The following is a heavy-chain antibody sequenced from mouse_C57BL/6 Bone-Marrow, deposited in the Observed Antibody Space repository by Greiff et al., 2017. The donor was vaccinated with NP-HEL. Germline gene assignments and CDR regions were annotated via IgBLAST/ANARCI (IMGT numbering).Heavy chain of an antibody. CDR3: ARPLVTTVAFDY. V-gene: IGHV1-81*01. CDR1: GYTFTSYG. CDR2: IYPRSGNT. J-gene: IGHJ2*01. Sequence: VKLQQSGAELARPGASVKLSCKASGYTFTSYGISWVKQRTGQGLEWIGEIYPRSGNTYYNEKFKGKATLTADKSSSTAYMELRSLTSEDSAVYFCARPLVTTVAFDYWGQGTTLTVSS. D-gene: IGHD1-1*01.